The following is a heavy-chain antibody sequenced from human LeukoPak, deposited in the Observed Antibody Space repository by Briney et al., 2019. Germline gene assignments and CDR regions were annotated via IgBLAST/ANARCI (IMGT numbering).Heavy chain of an antibody. D-gene: IGHD6-13*01. CDR2: TYYRSKWYN. J-gene: IGHJ4*02. Sequence: SQTLSLTCAISGDSVSSNSAAWNWIRQSPSRGLEWLGRTYYRSKWYNDYAPSVKSRITINPDTSKNQFSLQLKSVTPEDTAVYFCARDTDNVYSSSWYPPYFDYWGQGTLVTVSS. CDR1: GDSVSSNSAA. V-gene: IGHV6-1*01. CDR3: ARDTDNVYSSSWYPPYFDY.